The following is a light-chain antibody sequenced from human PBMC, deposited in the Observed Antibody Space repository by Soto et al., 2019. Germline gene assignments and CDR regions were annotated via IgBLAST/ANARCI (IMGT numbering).Light chain of an antibody. CDR1: QSVTSTY. CDR2: AAY. J-gene: IGKJ1*01. CDR3: QHYGNSPQT. V-gene: IGKV3-20*01. Sequence: EIVLTQSPGTLSLSPGERATLSCRASQSVTSTYLAWYQQRPGQSPRLLIFAAYSRAAGVPDRFSGSGSGTDFTLTISRLEPGDFAVYYCQHYGNSPQTCGQGTKVDIK.